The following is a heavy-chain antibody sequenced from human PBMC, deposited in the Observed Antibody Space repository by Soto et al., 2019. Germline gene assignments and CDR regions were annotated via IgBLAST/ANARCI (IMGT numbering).Heavy chain of an antibody. J-gene: IGHJ5*02. Sequence: ASVKVSCKVSGYTLTELSMHWVRQAPGKGLEWMGGFDPEDGETIYAQKFQGRVTMTGDTSTETAYMELSSLRSEDTAVYYCAIGGSASFLAALRSPGWFDPWGQGTLVTVSS. D-gene: IGHD2-15*01. V-gene: IGHV1-24*01. CDR3: AIGGSASFLAALRSPGWFDP. CDR1: GYTLTELS. CDR2: FDPEDGET.